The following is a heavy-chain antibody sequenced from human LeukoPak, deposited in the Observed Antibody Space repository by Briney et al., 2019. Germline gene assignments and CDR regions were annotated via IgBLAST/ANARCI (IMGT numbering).Heavy chain of an antibody. CDR1: GFTFSSCG. V-gene: IGHV3-33*01. CDR3: TADWDGGSPGNDH. D-gene: IGHD2-21*01. CDR2: IWYDGSNK. Sequence: PGGSLRLSCAASGFTFSSCGLHWVRQAPGKGLEWLAVIWYDGSNKYYADSVRGRFTISRDDSKNTLYLQMNSLKAEDTAMYYCTADWDGGSPGNDHWGQGTLVTVSS. J-gene: IGHJ4*02.